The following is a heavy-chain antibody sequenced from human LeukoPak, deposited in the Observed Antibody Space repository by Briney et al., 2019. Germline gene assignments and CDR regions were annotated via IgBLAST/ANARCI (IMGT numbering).Heavy chain of an antibody. CDR3: AGDRILLWFGELPYWYFDL. CDR1: GGSISSGSYY. CDR2: IYTSGST. J-gene: IGHJ2*01. V-gene: IGHV4-61*02. Sequence: SETLSLTCTVSGGSISSGSYYWSWIRQPAGKGLECIGRIYTSGSTNYNPSLKSRVTISVDTSKNQFSLKLSSVTAADTAVYYCAGDRILLWFGELPYWYFDLWGRGTLVTVSS. D-gene: IGHD3-10*01.